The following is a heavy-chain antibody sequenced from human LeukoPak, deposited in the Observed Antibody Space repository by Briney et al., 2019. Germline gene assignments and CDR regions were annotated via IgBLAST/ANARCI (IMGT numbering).Heavy chain of an antibody. CDR1: GGPFSGYY. Sequence: SETLSLTCAVYGGPFSGYYGSWIRQPPGKGLEWVGEINRSGSTNYNPSLKSRVTISVDTSKNQFSLKLSSVTAADTAVYYCARYRIAAADAFDIWGQGTMVTVSS. V-gene: IGHV4-34*01. D-gene: IGHD6-13*01. CDR2: INRSGST. J-gene: IGHJ3*02. CDR3: ARYRIAAADAFDI.